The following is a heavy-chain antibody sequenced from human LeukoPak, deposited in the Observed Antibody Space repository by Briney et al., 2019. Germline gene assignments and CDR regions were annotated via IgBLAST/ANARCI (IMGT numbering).Heavy chain of an antibody. CDR1: GFTFSNSA. CDR3: AKSRLVVTAFDY. CDR2: ISGSGGST. D-gene: IGHD4-23*01. Sequence: QPGGSLRLSCAASGFTFSNSAMSWVRQAPGRGLEWVSTISGSGGSTYYADSVKGRFTFSRDNSKNTLYLQMNSLRTEDTAIYYCAKSRLVVTAFDYWGQGTLVTVSS. J-gene: IGHJ4*02. V-gene: IGHV3-23*01.